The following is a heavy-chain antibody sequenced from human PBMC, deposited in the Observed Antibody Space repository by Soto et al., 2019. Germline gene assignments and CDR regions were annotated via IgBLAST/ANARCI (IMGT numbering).Heavy chain of an antibody. CDR2: TSGYNGKT. V-gene: IGHV1-18*01. CDR1: GYTFNRYG. D-gene: IGHD2-15*01. J-gene: IGHJ6*02. CDR3: AREGYCSSGSCALYSHEYFGLDV. Sequence: QVQLVQSGAEVKKPGASVKVSCKASGYTFNRYGISWVRQAPGQGPEWMGWTSGYNGKTNYAQKFQGRVTMTTDTSTSTAYMELRSLTSDDTAVYYCAREGYCSSGSCALYSHEYFGLDVWGQGTTVTVSS.